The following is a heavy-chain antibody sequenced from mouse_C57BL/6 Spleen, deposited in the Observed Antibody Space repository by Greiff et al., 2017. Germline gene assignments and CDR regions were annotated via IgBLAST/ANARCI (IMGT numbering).Heavy chain of an antibody. J-gene: IGHJ3*01. D-gene: IGHD1-1*01. CDR1: GYTFTDHT. Sequence: QVQLQQSDAELVKPGASVKISCKVSGYTFTDHTIHWMKQRPDQGLAWIGYIYPRDGSTKYNEKFKGKATLTADKSSSTAYMQRNSLTSEDSAVYFCARSHYYGSRSFAYWGQGTLVTVSA. CDR2: IYPRDGST. CDR3: ARSHYYGSRSFAY. V-gene: IGHV1-78*01.